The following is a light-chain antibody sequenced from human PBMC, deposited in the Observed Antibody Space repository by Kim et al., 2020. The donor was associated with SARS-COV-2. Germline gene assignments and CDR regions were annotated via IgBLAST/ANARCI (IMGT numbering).Light chain of an antibody. Sequence: EIVLTQSPGTLSLSPGERATLSCRASQSVSSSYLAWYQQKPGQAPRLLIFGASSRATGIPDRFSGSGSGTDLTLTISRLEPEDFAVYYCQQYGSSPQCTFGQGTKLEI. CDR2: GAS. V-gene: IGKV3-20*01. CDR3: QQYGSSPQCT. CDR1: QSVSSSY. J-gene: IGKJ2*02.